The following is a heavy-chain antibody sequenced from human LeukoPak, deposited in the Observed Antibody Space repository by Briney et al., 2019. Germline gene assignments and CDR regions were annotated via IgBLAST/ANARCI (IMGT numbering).Heavy chain of an antibody. J-gene: IGHJ4*02. CDR2: IYYSGST. CDR1: GGSISSSSHY. CDR3: ARHVRIAVRGVKPSSFDY. V-gene: IGHV4-39*01. Sequence: RSLETLSLTCTVSGGSISSSSHYWGWIRQPPGKGLEWIGSIYYSGSTYYNPSLKSRVTISVDTSKNQFSLKLSSVTAADTAVYYCARHVRIAVRGVKPSSFDYWGQGTLVTVSS. D-gene: IGHD3-10*01.